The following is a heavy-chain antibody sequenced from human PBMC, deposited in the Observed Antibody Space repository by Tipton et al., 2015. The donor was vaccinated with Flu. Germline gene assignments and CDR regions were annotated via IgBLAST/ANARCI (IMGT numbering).Heavy chain of an antibody. D-gene: IGHD1-1*01. J-gene: IGHJ5*02. Sequence: GSLRLSCAASGFIISNYYMSWVRQAPGKGLECVSVIYTGGSTSYTDSVKGRFTISRDNSKNTLYLQMSGLRVEDTAVYYCARGLMGWDATTDTWGQGTLVIVAS. CDR1: GFIISNYY. V-gene: IGHV3-53*01. CDR3: ARGLMGWDATTDT. CDR2: IYTGGST.